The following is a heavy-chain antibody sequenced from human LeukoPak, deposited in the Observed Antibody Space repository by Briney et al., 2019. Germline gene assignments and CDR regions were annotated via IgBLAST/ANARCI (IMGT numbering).Heavy chain of an antibody. CDR3: ARDSGYDVHFDY. CDR1: AYTFTGYN. V-gene: IGHV1-2*02. CDR2: INPNSGGT. D-gene: IGHD5-12*01. J-gene: IGHJ4*02. Sequence: ASVKVSCKASAYTFTGYNMHWVRQAPGQELEWMGWINPNSGGTNYAQKFQGRVTMTRDTSISTAYMELSRLRSDDTAVYYCARDSGYDVHFDYWGQGTLVTVSS.